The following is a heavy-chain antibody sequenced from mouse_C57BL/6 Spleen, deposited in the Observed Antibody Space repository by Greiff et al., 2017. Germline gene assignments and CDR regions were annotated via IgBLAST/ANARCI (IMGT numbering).Heavy chain of an antibody. CDR3: ARTAHATYFDY. CDR2: IYPGDGDT. D-gene: IGHD3-2*02. V-gene: IGHV1-80*01. Sequence: QVQLQESGAELVKPGASVKISCKASGYAFSSYWMNWVKQRPGKGLAWIGQIYPGDGDTNYNGQFKGKATLTAAKSSSTAYMQLSRQTSEDSAVYFCARTAHATYFDYWGQGTTLTVSA. CDR1: GYAFSSYW. J-gene: IGHJ2*01.